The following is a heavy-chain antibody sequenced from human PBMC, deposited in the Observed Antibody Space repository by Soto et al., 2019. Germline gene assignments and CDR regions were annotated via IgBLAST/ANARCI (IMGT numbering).Heavy chain of an antibody. D-gene: IGHD3-3*01. CDR2: IHSSGSI. CDR1: GGSISSDDYY. J-gene: IGHJ4*02. CDR3: ASPRQGNYDFLSGYYALDY. V-gene: IGHV4-30-4*01. Sequence: PSETLSLTCTVSGGSISSDDYYWSWIRQAPGRGLEWIGYIHSSGSIYYNPSLKSRATMSIDTAGNQFSLDLRSVTAADTAVYYCASPRQGNYDFLSGYYALDYWSQGTLVTVSS.